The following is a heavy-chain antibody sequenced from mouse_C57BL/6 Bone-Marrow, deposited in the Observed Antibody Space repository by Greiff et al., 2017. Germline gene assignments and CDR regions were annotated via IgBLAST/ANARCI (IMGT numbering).Heavy chain of an antibody. D-gene: IGHD2-10*02. J-gene: IGHJ2*01. Sequence: QVQLQQSGAELAKPGASVKLSCKASGYTFTSYWMHWVKQRPGQGLEWIGYLNPSSGYTKYNEKFNNKATLTADKSSSTAYMQLSSLTYEDSAVYYCARWGLGFDYWGQGTTLTVSS. V-gene: IGHV1-7*01. CDR2: LNPSSGYT. CDR1: GYTFTSYW. CDR3: ARWGLGFDY.